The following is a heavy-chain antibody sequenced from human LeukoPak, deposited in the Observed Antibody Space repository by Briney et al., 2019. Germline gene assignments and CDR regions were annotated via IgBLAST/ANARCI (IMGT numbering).Heavy chain of an antibody. J-gene: IGHJ4*02. D-gene: IGHD1-26*01. CDR3: ARVKDSGSYWGDYFDY. CDR1: GGSISSYY. Sequence: SETLSLTCTVSGGSISSYYWSWIRQPAGKGLEWIGRIYTSVSTNYNPSLKSRVTMSVDTSKNQFSLKLSSVTAADTAVYYCARVKDSGSYWGDYFDYWGQGTLVTVSS. CDR2: IYTSVST. V-gene: IGHV4-4*07.